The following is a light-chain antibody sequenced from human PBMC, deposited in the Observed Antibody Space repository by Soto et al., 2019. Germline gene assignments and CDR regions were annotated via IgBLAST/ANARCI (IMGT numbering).Light chain of an antibody. J-gene: IGKJ1*01. CDR3: QQYNSYPWT. Sequence: DIQMTQSPSTLSASVGDRVTITCRASQSISSWLAWYQQKPGKAPKLLIYDASSLESGVPSRFSGSGSGTEFTRTISSLQPDDFATYYCQQYNSYPWTFGQGTQVEIK. CDR1: QSISSW. CDR2: DAS. V-gene: IGKV1-5*01.